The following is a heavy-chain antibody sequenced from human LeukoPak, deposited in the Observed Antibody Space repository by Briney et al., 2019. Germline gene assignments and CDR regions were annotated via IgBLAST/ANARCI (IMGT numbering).Heavy chain of an antibody. CDR1: GFTFSSYS. V-gene: IGHV3-21*01. CDR3: ARPGDYGDYLDDAFDI. D-gene: IGHD4-17*01. Sequence: GGSLRLSCAASGFTFSSYSMNWVRQAPGKGLEWVSSISSCSSYIYYADSVKGRFTISRDNAKNSLYLQMNSLRAEDTAVYYCARPGDYGDYLDDAFDIWGQGTMVTVSS. CDR2: ISSCSSYI. J-gene: IGHJ3*02.